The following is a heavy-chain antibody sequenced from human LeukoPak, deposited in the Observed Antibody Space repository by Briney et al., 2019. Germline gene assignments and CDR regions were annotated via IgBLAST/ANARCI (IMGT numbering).Heavy chain of an antibody. CDR1: GYTFTSYY. D-gene: IGHD6-13*01. V-gene: IGHV1-46*01. J-gene: IGHJ4*02. CDR3: ARSGIAAAGWEPTLWDY. Sequence: ASVKVSCKASGYTFTSYYMHWVRQAPGQGLEWMGIINPSGGSTSYAQKFQGRVTMTRDTSTSTVYMELSSLRSEDTAVYYCARSGIAAAGWEPTLWDYWGQGTLVTVSS. CDR2: INPSGGST.